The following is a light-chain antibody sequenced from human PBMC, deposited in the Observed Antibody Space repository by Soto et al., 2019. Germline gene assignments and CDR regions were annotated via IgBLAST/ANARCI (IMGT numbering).Light chain of an antibody. CDR1: QSVSSSY. CDR3: QQYGSSPGT. Sequence: EIVLTQSPGTLSLSPGERATLSCRASQSVSSSYLAWYQRKPGQAPRLLIYGASSRATGIPDRFSGSGSGTDFTLTIRRLEPEDFAVYYCQQYGSSPGTFGQGTKVEIK. V-gene: IGKV3-20*01. CDR2: GAS. J-gene: IGKJ1*01.